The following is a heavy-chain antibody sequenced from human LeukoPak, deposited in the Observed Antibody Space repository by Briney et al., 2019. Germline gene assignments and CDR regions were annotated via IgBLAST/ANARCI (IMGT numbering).Heavy chain of an antibody. D-gene: IGHD7-27*01. J-gene: IGHJ4*02. V-gene: IGHV4-59*01. CDR2: IYYSGTT. CDR1: GGSISSDY. Sequence: SETLSLTCTVSGGSISSDYWSWIWQSPGKGLEWIGYIYYSGTTSYNPSLKSRVTISLDTSKNQFPLKLSSVTAADTAVYYCARGANWGSPDNWGQGTLVTVSS. CDR3: ARGANWGSPDN.